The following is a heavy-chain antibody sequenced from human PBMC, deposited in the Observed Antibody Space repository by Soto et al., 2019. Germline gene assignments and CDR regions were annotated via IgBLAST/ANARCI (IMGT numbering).Heavy chain of an antibody. CDR1: GGSFSGYY. Sequence: SETLSLTCAVYGGSFSGYYWSWIRQPPGKGLEWIGEINHSGSTNYNPSLKSRVTISVDTSKNQFSLKLSSVTAADTAVYSCARVPPDAGTDAFDIWGQGTMVTVSS. V-gene: IGHV4-34*01. CDR3: ARVPPDAGTDAFDI. J-gene: IGHJ3*02. CDR2: INHSGST.